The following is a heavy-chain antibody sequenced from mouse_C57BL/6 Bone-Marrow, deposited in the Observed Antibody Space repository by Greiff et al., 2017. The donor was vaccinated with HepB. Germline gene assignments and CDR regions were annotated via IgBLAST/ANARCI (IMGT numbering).Heavy chain of an antibody. CDR3: ARHYYGSIYRYYAMDY. V-gene: IGHV5-12*01. Sequence: EVQGVESGGGLVQPGGSLKLSCAASGFTFSDYYMYWVRQTPEKRLEWVAYISNGGGSTYYPDTVKGRFTISRDNAKNTLYLQMSRLKSEDTAMYYCARHYYGSIYRYYAMDYWGQGTSVTVSS. CDR1: GFTFSDYY. D-gene: IGHD1-1*01. J-gene: IGHJ4*01. CDR2: ISNGGGST.